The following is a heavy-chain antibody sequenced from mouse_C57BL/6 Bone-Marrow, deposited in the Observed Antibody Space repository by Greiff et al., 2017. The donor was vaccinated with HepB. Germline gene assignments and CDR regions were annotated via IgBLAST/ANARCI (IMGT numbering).Heavy chain of an antibody. CDR3: AKWLRQYYVGG. D-gene: IGHD2-2*01. V-gene: IGHV1-22*01. J-gene: IGHJ2*01. CDR2: INPNNGGT. CDR1: GYTFTDYN. Sequence: VQLQQSGPELVKPGASVKMSCTASGYTFTDYNMHWVKPSHGKSLEWIGFINPNNGGTSYNQKFKGKATMTVNKSSSTAYMELRSLTSEDSAVYYCAKWLRQYYVGGWGKGATLTVA.